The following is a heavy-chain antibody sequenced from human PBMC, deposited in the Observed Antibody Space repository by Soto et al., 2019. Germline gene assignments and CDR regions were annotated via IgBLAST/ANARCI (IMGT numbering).Heavy chain of an antibody. J-gene: IGHJ5*02. CDR3: ARTDIVTTNWFDP. CDR2: INHRGST. CDR1: GESFIGYY. Sequence: QVHLQQWGAGLLKPSETLSLTCAVYGESFIGYYWTWIRQPPGKGLEWIGEINHRGSTNYNPSLKSRVSISIDTSKNQFSLKLTSVTAADTSVYYCARTDIVTTNWFDPVGQGTLVTVSS. V-gene: IGHV4-34*02. D-gene: IGHD5-12*01.